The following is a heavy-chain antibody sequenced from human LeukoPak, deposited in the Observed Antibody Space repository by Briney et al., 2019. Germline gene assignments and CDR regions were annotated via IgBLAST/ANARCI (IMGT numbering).Heavy chain of an antibody. V-gene: IGHV1-18*01. CDR1: GGTFSSYV. D-gene: IGHD3-22*01. CDR2: ISVYNGHT. J-gene: IGHJ6*03. Sequence: GASVKVSCKASGGTFSSYVISWVRQAPGQGLEWMGLISVYNGHTKYAQKLQGRVIMTTDTSTSTAYMELRSLRFGDTAVYFCARMFYYESSDYTHMDVWGKGTTVTVSS. CDR3: ARMFYYESSDYTHMDV.